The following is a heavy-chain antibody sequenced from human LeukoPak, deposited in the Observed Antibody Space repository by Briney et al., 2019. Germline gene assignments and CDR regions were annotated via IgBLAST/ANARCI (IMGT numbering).Heavy chain of an antibody. D-gene: IGHD1-26*01. Sequence: PGGSLRLSCAASGFSFSTYGMHWVRQAPGKGLEWVTVISDDGSDKYYADSVKGRFTISRDNSRNTLYLQMNSLRVEDTAVYYCAKEVGTFTLDYWGQGTLVTVSS. CDR2: ISDDGSDK. CDR1: GFSFSTYG. CDR3: AKEVGTFTLDY. V-gene: IGHV3-30*18. J-gene: IGHJ4*02.